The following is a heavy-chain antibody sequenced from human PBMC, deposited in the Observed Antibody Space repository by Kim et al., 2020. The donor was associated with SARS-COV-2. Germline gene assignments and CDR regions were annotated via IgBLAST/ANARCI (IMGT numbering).Heavy chain of an antibody. V-gene: IGHV3-7*01. Sequence: VGSLRLSCAASGFTFSNYWMSWVRQTPGKGLECVAQIKQDGSEKKYVESVKGRFNISRDNAKNLVYLQMNSLGVEDTAVYFCARDRYSSGWYPIDYWGQGTLVTVSS. CDR2: IKQDGSEK. D-gene: IGHD6-19*01. CDR1: GFTFSNYW. J-gene: IGHJ4*02. CDR3: ARDRYSSGWYPIDY.